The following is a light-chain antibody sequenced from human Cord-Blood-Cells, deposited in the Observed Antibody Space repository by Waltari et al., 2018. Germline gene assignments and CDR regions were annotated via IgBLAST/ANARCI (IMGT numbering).Light chain of an antibody. CDR2: DAS. CDR3: QERGEWPPMT. V-gene: IGKV3-11*01. J-gene: IGKJ5*01. CDR1: QIVSSY. Sequence: EIVLTQSPATLSLSPGERATLSCRASQIVSSYLAWYQQKPGQAPRFLIYDASNWATGRRARFSGRGSGTDFAHTSRSLEPEDFAVYDWQERGEWPPMTFGQGTRLESK.